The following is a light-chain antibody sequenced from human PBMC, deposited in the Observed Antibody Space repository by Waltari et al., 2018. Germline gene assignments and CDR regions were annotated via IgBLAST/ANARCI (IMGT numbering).Light chain of an antibody. Sequence: QSVLTQPPSVSGAPGQRVTISCTGSGSNIGAGYDVHWYQQLPRAAPKLLIYGSTSRPLGAPARFFCSTSGTSASLAITGLQAEDEADYYCQSYDTSLSVVFGGGTKLTVL. V-gene: IGLV1-40*01. CDR1: GSNIGAGYD. CDR2: GST. J-gene: IGLJ3*02. CDR3: QSYDTSLSVV.